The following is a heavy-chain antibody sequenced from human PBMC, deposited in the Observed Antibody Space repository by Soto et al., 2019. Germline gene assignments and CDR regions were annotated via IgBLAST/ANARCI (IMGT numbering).Heavy chain of an antibody. CDR3: MNKGAGPHY. V-gene: IGHV3-7*05. Sequence: EVHLVESGGGLVQPGASLKLSCAASGFTLRNFWMFWVRQTPGKGLQWLAGIKVGGSAQYYVDSVKGRFTISRDDAKNPVYLQMNTLRAEDTAVYYCMNKGAGPHYWGQGTLVTVSS. CDR1: GFTLRNFW. CDR2: IKVGGSAQ. J-gene: IGHJ4*02.